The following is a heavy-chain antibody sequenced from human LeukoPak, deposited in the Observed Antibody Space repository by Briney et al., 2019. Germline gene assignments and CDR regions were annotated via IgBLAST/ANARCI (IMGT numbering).Heavy chain of an antibody. CDR1: GFTFTNNF. V-gene: IGHV3-74*01. CDR3: ARPPLDLWFGEENWFDP. J-gene: IGHJ5*02. Sequence: LPGGSLRLSCAASGFTFTNNFMSWVRHAPGKGLVWVSRINSDGSSTSYADSVKGRFTISRDNAKNTLYLQMNSLRAEDTAVYYCARPPLDLWFGEENWFDPWGQGTLVTVSS. CDR2: INSDGSST. D-gene: IGHD3-10*01.